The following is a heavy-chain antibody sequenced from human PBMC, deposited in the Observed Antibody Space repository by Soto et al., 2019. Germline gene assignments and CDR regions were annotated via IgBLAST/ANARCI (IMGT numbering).Heavy chain of an antibody. CDR1: GGSISSSSYY. Sequence: SETLSLTCTVSGGSISSSSYYWGWIRQPPGKGLEWIGSIYYSGSTYYNPSLKSRVTISVDTSKNQFSLKLSSVTAADTAVYYCARGLEWIQLWFYYYGMDVWGQGTTVTVS. D-gene: IGHD5-18*01. CDR3: ARGLEWIQLWFYYYGMDV. CDR2: IYYSGST. J-gene: IGHJ6*02. V-gene: IGHV4-39*01.